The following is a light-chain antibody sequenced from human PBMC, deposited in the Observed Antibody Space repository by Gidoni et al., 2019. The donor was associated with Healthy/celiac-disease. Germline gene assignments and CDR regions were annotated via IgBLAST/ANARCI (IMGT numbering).Light chain of an antibody. Sequence: DIVMTQPPLSLPVTPGEPASISCRSSQSLLHSNGYNYLDWYLQKPGQSPQLLIYLGSNRASGVPDRFSGSGSGTDFTLKISRVEAEDVGVYYCMQALQTPRSFXXXTKLEIK. CDR1: QSLLHSNGYNY. CDR2: LGS. J-gene: IGKJ2*03. V-gene: IGKV2-28*01. CDR3: MQALQTPRS.